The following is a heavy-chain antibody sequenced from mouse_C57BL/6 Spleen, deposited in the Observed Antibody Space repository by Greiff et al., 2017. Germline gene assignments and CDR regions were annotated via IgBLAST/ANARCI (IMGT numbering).Heavy chain of an antibody. J-gene: IGHJ2*01. D-gene: IGHD1-1*01. CDR2: IDPSDSYT. Sequence: VQLQQPGAELVMPGSSVKLSCKASGYTFTSYWMHWVKQRPAQGLEWIGDIDPSDSYTNYNQKFKDKSTLTEDKSSSTAYMQISSLTSEDSAVYYCARGRVYGLDYWGQGTTLTVSS. CDR1: GYTFTSYW. CDR3: ARGRVYGLDY. V-gene: IGHV1-69*01.